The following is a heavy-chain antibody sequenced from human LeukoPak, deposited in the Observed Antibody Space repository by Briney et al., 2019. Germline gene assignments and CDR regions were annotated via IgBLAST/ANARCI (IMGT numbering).Heavy chain of an antibody. CDR1: GFTLSSYA. CDR2: ISDSGNT. V-gene: IGHV3-23*01. J-gene: IGHJ4*02. CDR3: ARCRHSYDSSGFPPY. D-gene: IGHD3-22*01. Sequence: GGSLRLSCAASGFTLSSYARSWVRQAPGKGLEWVSAISDSGNTYYADSVKGRFTISRDSSKNTLFLQMNRLRPEDTAVYYCARCRHSYDSSGFPPYWGQGTLVTVSS.